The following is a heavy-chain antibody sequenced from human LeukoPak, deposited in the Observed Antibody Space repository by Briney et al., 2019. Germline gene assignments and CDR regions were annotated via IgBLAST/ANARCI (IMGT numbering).Heavy chain of an antibody. CDR3: ARDALHPRWYFDL. J-gene: IGHJ2*01. CDR2: ISTGSDTI. Sequence: GGSLRLSCAASGFIFTGYSMNWVRQAPGKGLEWVSYISTGSDTIYYTDSVKGRFIISRDNAKNSLYLQMNSLRDEDTAVYYCARDALHPRWYFDLWGRGTLLTVSS. V-gene: IGHV3-48*02. CDR1: GFIFTGYS.